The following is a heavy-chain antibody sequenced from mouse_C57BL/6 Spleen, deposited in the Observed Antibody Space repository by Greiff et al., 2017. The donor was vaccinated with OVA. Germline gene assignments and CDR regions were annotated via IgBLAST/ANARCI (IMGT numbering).Heavy chain of an antibody. Sequence: QVHVKQSGAELMKPGASVKLSCKATGYTFTGYWIEWVKQRPGHGLEWIGEILPGSGSTNYNEKFKGKATFTADTSSNTAYMQLSSLTTEDSAIYYCARGGLYYYGSSYPSYWYFDVWGTGTTVTVSS. V-gene: IGHV1-9*01. J-gene: IGHJ1*03. CDR1: GYTFTGYW. CDR2: ILPGSGST. D-gene: IGHD1-1*01. CDR3: ARGGLYYYGSSYPSYWYFDV.